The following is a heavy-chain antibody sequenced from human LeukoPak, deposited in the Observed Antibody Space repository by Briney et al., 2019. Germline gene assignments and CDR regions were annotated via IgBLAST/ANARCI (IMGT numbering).Heavy chain of an antibody. CDR1: GFTFSSYA. V-gene: IGHV3-23*01. CDR3: ANSLYMIVVVLPPFDY. J-gene: IGHJ4*02. CDR2: ISGSGGST. D-gene: IGHD3-22*01. Sequence: GGSLRLSCAASGFTFSSYAMSWVRQAPGKGLEWVSTISGSGGSTYYADSVKGRFTISRDNSKNTLYLQMNSLRAEDTAVYYCANSLYMIVVVLPPFDYWGQGTLVTVSS.